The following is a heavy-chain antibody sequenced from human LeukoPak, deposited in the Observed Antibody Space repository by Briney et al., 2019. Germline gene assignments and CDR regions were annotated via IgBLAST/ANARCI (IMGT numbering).Heavy chain of an antibody. CDR3: ARAPRGYSNYGDY. CDR2: ISTGGDTI. V-gene: IGHV3-48*01. J-gene: IGHJ4*02. Sequence: GGSLRLSCAVSGFTFSDYSMNWVRQPPGKGLEWISYISTGGDTIYYADSVKGRFTISSDNAKKSLYLQMNSLRAEDTAVYYCARAPRGYSNYGDYWGQGTLVTVSS. CDR1: GFTFSDYS. D-gene: IGHD4-11*01.